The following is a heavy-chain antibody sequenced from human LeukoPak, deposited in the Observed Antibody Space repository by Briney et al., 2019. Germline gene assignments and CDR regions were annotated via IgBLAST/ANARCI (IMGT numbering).Heavy chain of an antibody. Sequence: GASVKVSCKASGYTFTGYYMHWVRQAPGQGLEWMGWINPNSGGTNYAQKFQGRVTMTRDTSISTAYMELSRLRSDDTAVYYCARDLSSGSLTWYFDYWGQGTLVTVSS. CDR2: INPNSGGT. CDR3: ARDLSSGSLTWYFDY. V-gene: IGHV1-2*02. D-gene: IGHD3-10*01. CDR1: GYTFTGYY. J-gene: IGHJ4*02.